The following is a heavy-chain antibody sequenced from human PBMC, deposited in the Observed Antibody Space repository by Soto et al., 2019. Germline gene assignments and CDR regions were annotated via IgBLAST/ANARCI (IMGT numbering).Heavy chain of an antibody. V-gene: IGHV4-34*01. Sequence: QVQLQQWGAGLLKPSETLSLTCAVYGGSFSGYYWCWICQPPGQGLEWIGESNHSGSTNYNPSLKSRSTITVDTSKSQFSLNLSSMTAADTAVYYCARAITMVRGVIPRSYFDYWGQGTLVTVSS. J-gene: IGHJ4*02. CDR1: GGSFSGYY. D-gene: IGHD3-10*01. CDR2: SNHSGST. CDR3: ARAITMVRGVIPRSYFDY.